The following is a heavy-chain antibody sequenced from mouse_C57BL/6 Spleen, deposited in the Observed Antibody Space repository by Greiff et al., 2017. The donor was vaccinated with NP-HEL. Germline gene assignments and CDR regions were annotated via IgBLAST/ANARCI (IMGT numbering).Heavy chain of an antibody. D-gene: IGHD1-1*01. CDR3: ARESTTVVAPYYFDY. V-gene: IGHV3-6*01. J-gene: IGHJ2*01. Sequence: EVKVEESGPGLVKPSQSLSLTCSVTGYSITSGYYWNWIRQFPGNKLEWMGYISYDGSNNYNPSLKNRISITRDTSKNQFFLKLNSVTTEDTATYYCARESTTVVAPYYFDYWGQGTTLTVSS. CDR1: GYSITSGYY. CDR2: ISYDGSN.